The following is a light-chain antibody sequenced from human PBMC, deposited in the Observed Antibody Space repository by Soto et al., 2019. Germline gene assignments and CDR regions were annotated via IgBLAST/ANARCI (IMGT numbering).Light chain of an antibody. Sequence: QSALTQPPSVSAAPGQKVTISCSGSSSNIGNNYVSWYQQLPGTAPKLLIYDNNKRPSGIPDRFSGSKSGTSATLGLTGLQTGDEADYYCGTWDSSLSAHVFGTGTKLTVL. V-gene: IGLV1-51*01. CDR2: DNN. CDR1: SSNIGNNY. CDR3: GTWDSSLSAHV. J-gene: IGLJ1*01.